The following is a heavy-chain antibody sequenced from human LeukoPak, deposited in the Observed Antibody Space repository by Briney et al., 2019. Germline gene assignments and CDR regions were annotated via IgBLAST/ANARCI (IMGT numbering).Heavy chain of an antibody. CDR3: ARDRGYSYGRYYYYYYYMDV. CDR1: GGSISSGSYY. J-gene: IGHJ6*03. V-gene: IGHV4-61*02. D-gene: IGHD5-18*01. Sequence: SQTLSLTCTVSGGSISSGSYYWSWIRQPAGKGLEWIGRIYTSGSTNYNPSLKSRVTISVDTSENQFSLKLSSVTAADTAVYYCARDRGYSYGRYYYYYYYMDVWGKGTTVTVSS. CDR2: IYTSGST.